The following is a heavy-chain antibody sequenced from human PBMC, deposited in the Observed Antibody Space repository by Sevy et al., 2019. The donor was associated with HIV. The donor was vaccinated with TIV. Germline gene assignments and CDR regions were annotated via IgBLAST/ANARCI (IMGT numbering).Heavy chain of an antibody. CDR2: ISTYNGNT. CDR1: GYSFTSFG. J-gene: IGHJ4*02. Sequence: ASVKISCKTSGYSFTSFGIYWVRQAPGQGLEYMGWISTYNGNTDYAQKFQGRVTMTTDTSTSTAYMELRTLRSDDTAMYYCATRDSYNSPWSYWGQGTLVTVSS. CDR3: ATRDSYNSPWSY. D-gene: IGHD3-10*01. V-gene: IGHV1-18*01.